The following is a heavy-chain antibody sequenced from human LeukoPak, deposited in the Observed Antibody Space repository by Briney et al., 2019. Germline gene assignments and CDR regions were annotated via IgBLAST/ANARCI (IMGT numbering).Heavy chain of an antibody. D-gene: IGHD1-1*01. CDR1: GGTFSSYA. Sequence: SVKVSCKASGGTFSSYAISWVQQAPGQGLEWMGRIIPIFGTANYAQKFQGRVTITTDESTSTAYMELSSLRSEDTAVYYCARDRTGTTSRRWFDPWGQGTLVTVSS. V-gene: IGHV1-69*05. CDR2: IIPIFGTA. CDR3: ARDRTGTTSRRWFDP. J-gene: IGHJ5*02.